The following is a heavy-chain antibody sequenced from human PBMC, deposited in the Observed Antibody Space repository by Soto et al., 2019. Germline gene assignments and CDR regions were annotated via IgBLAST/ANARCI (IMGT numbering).Heavy chain of an antibody. V-gene: IGHV4-61*01. Sequence: PSETLSLTCTVSGGSVSSGSYYWSWIRQPPGKGLEWIGYIYYSGSTNYNPSLKSRVTISVDTSKNQLSLKLSSVTAADTAVYYCARSRRSYCSSTSCSHGMDVWGQGITVTVSS. CDR1: GGSVSSGSYY. CDR3: ARSRRSYCSSTSCSHGMDV. J-gene: IGHJ6*02. CDR2: IYYSGST. D-gene: IGHD2-2*01.